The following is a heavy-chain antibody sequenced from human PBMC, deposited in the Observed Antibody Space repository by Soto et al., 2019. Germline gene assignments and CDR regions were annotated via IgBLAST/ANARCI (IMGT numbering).Heavy chain of an antibody. Sequence: ASVKGSFKVSGYTPTEFSMHLVRQAPGKRLEWMGGFDPEDGETIYAQKFQGRVTMTEDTSTDTAYMELSSLRSEDTAVYYCATGFVPNNWNPAPKFDYWGQGTLVTVSS. CDR2: FDPEDGET. V-gene: IGHV1-24*01. CDR3: ATGFVPNNWNPAPKFDY. J-gene: IGHJ4*02. D-gene: IGHD1-20*01. CDR1: GYTPTEFS.